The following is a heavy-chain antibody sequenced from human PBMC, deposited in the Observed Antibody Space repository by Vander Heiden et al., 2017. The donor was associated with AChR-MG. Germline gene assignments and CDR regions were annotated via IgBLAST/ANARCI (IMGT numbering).Heavy chain of an antibody. CDR1: GFTFSTYA. J-gene: IGHJ6*02. D-gene: IGHD4-17*01. CDR3: AKEDYGGNSRIYYYYGMDV. CDR2: ISGIANST. Sequence: VHLLESGGGLVQPGGSLRLSCAASGFTFSTYAMSWVRQAPGKGLEWVSAISGIANSTYYADSVKGRFTISRDNSKNTLYLQMSSLRAEDTAVYFCAKEDYGGNSRIYYYYGMDVWGQGTAVTVSS. V-gene: IGHV3-23*01.